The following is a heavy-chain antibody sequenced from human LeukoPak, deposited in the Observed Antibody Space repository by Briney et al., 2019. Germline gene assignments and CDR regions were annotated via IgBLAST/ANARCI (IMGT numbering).Heavy chain of an antibody. CDR3: ARTAARRFDY. D-gene: IGHD6-6*01. V-gene: IGHV1-46*01. CDR1: GYTFTDYY. Sequence: ASVKVSCKASGYTFTDYYIHWVRQAPGQGLEWMGIINPTGGSTTYAQKFQGRVTMTRDTSTSTAYMELSSLRSDDTAVYYCARTAARRFDYWGQGTLVTVSS. CDR2: INPTGGST. J-gene: IGHJ4*02.